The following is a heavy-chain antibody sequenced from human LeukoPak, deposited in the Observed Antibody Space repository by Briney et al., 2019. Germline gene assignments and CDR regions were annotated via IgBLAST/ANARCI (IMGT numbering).Heavy chain of an antibody. Sequence: PGGSLRLSCAASGFIVSSNYMSWVRQAPGKGLEWVSVIYSGGTAYYADSVKGRFTISRDNRKNTLYLQMNSLRAEDTAVYYCARTRTYSHDSSGHYYPTHFDYWGQGTLVTVSS. CDR3: ARTRTYSHDSSGHYYPTHFDY. J-gene: IGHJ4*02. D-gene: IGHD3-22*01. V-gene: IGHV3-66*01. CDR2: IYSGGTA. CDR1: GFIVSSNY.